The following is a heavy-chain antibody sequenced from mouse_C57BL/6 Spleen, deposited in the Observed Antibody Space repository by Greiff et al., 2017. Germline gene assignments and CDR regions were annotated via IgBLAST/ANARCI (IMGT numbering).Heavy chain of an antibody. D-gene: IGHD2-4*01. CDR1: GYTFTSYT. CDR2: INPSSGYT. V-gene: IGHV1-4*01. CDR3: ARYDYDGNWYFDV. J-gene: IGHJ1*03. Sequence: QVQLKQSGAELARPGASVKMSCKASGYTFTSYTMHWVKQRPGQGLEWIGYINPSSGYTKYNQKFKDKATLTADKSSSTAYMQLSSLTSEDSAVXYCARYDYDGNWYFDVWGTGTTVTVSS.